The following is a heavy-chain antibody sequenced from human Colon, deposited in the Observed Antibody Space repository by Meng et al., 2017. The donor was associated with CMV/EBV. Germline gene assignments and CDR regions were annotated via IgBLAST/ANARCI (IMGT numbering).Heavy chain of an antibody. CDR2: INPNTGGT. V-gene: IGHV1-2*02. J-gene: IGHJ6*02. Sequence: ASVKVSCKASGYTFTGYYIHWVRQAPGQGLEWMGWINPNTGGTNYEQRFQGRVTMTRDTSITTAYMEVSRLGSDDTAVYYCARGLVAAADSYYYYYYAMDVWGQGTTVTVSS. CDR1: GYTFTGYY. D-gene: IGHD6-13*01. CDR3: ARGLVAAADSYYYYYYAMDV.